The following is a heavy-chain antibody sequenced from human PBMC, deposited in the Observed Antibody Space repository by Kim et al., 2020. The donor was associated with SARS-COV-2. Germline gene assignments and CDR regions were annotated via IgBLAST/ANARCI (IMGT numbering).Heavy chain of an antibody. CDR3: ARRRGTMIVVVTTHFDY. CDR1: GGSFSGYY. J-gene: IGHJ4*02. V-gene: IGHV4-34*01. Sequence: SETLSLTCAVYGGSFSGYYWSWIRQPPGKGLEWIGEINHSGSTNYNPSLKSRVTISVDTSKNQFSLKLSSVTAADTAVYYCARRRGTMIVVVTTHFDYWREGTRVTVSS. CDR2: INHSGST. D-gene: IGHD3-22*01.